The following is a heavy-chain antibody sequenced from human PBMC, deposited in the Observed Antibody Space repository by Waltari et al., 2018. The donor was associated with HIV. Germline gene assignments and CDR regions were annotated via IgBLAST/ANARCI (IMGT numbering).Heavy chain of an antibody. CDR3: ARGNCHLGSCLLVAYPFDF. V-gene: IGHV4-4*08. Sequence: VQLRESGPRLVKPSATLSLVCNVSGYSMKTHYWNWIRQSPDTGLEWLGYFYYNGRANYNSGSTTYNPSRQSRVTISVARSKNQVSLRLRAVSAADTGVYFCARGNCHLGSCLLVAYPFDFWGQGIPVVVSS. J-gene: IGHJ3*01. D-gene: IGHD5-12*01. CDR2: FYYNGRANYNSGST. CDR1: GYSMKTHY.